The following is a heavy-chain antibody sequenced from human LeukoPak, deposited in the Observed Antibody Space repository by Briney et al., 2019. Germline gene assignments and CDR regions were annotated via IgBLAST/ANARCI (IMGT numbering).Heavy chain of an antibody. D-gene: IGHD3-10*01. CDR3: ARERFGELLYGSVRGYLDY. Sequence: ASVKVSCKASGYTFTGYYMHWVRQAPGQGLEWMGWINPNSGGTNYAQKFQGRVTMTRDTSISTAYMELSRLRSDDTAVYYCARERFGELLYGSVRGYLDYWGQGTLVTVSS. J-gene: IGHJ4*02. V-gene: IGHV1-2*02. CDR2: INPNSGGT. CDR1: GYTFTGYY.